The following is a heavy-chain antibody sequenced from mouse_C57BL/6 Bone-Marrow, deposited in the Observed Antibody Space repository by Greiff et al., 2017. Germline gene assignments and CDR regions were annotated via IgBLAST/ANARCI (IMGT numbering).Heavy chain of an antibody. CDR2: IYPGDGDT. J-gene: IGHJ2*01. CDR1: GYAFSSSW. CDR3: AWLRLLNY. V-gene: IGHV1-82*01. Sequence: QVQLQQSGPELVKPGASVKISCKASGYAFSSSWMNWVKQRPGKGLEWIGRIYPGDGDTNYNGKFKGKATLTADKSSSTAYMQLSSLTSEDSAVYFCAWLRLLNYWGQGTTLTVSS. D-gene: IGHD2-2*01.